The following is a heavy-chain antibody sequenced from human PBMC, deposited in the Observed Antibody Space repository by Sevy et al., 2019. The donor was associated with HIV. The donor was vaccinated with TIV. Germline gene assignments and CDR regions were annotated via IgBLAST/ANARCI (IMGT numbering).Heavy chain of an antibody. D-gene: IGHD3-3*01. CDR2: IRYDGSNK. Sequence: GGSLRLSCAASGFTLSSYGMHWVRQAPGKGLEWVAVIRYDGSNKYYADSVKGRFTISRDNSKNTLYLQMNSLRAEDMAVYYCARDRLGITISAEWGGGMDVWGQGTTVTVSS. CDR3: ARDRLGITISAEWGGGMDV. J-gene: IGHJ6*02. CDR1: GFTLSSYG. V-gene: IGHV3-33*01.